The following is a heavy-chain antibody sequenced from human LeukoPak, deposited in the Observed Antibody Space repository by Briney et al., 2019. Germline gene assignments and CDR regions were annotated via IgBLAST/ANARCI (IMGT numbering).Heavy chain of an antibody. CDR1: GYTFTSYG. CDR3: ARRDGYIERYYGMDV. J-gene: IGHJ6*02. V-gene: IGHV1-18*01. CDR2: ISAYNGNT. D-gene: IGHD5-24*01. Sequence: ASVKVSCKASGYTFTSYGISWVRQAPGQGLEWMGWISAYNGNTNYAQKLQGRVTMTTDTSTSTAYMELRSLRSDDTAVYYCARRDGYIERYYGMDVWGQGTTVTVSS.